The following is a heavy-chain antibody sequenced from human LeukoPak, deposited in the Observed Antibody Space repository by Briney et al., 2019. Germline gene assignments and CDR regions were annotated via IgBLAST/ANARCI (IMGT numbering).Heavy chain of an antibody. CDR1: GYTFTGYY. CDR3: ARYGDLEKTMDV. V-gene: IGHV1-2*02. CDR2: INPNSGGT. J-gene: IGHJ6*04. Sequence: ASVKVSCKASGYTFTGYYMHWVRQAPGQGLEWMGWINPNSGGTNYAQKLQGRVTMTTDTSTSTAYMELRSLRSDATAVYYCARYGDLEKTMDVWGKGTTVTVSS. D-gene: IGHD4-17*01.